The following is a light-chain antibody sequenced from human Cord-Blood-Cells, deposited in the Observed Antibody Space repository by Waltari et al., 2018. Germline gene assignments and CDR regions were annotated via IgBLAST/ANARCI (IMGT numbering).Light chain of an antibody. CDR2: DVS. CDR3: CSYAGSYSWV. J-gene: IGLJ3*02. Sequence: HSALTQPRSVSGSPGQSVTTSCPGPSSDDGGSNDVSWYQPHPGKAPTLMIDDVSKRPSGVPERIAGSKSGNTAALTISGLQAEDEADYYCCSYAGSYSWVCGGGTKLTVL. V-gene: IGLV2-11*01. CDR1: SSDDGGSND.